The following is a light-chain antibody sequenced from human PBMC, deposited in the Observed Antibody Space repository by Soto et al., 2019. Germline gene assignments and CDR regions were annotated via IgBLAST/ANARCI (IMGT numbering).Light chain of an antibody. CDR2: AAS. Sequence: DIQMTQSPSSLSASVGDRVTITCRASQGISNYLAWYQQKPGKVPKLLIYAASTLQSGVPSRFSGSGSGTDFTLTISSLQPEDVATYYCQTYNSAPRFGPGTKVDIK. CDR3: QTYNSAPR. V-gene: IGKV1-27*01. J-gene: IGKJ3*01. CDR1: QGISNY.